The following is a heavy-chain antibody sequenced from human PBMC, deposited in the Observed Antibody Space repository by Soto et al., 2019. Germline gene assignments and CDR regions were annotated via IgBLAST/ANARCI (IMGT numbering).Heavy chain of an antibody. CDR3: ARGYGRTFDY. J-gene: IGHJ4*02. CDR2: INHSGST. D-gene: IGHD3-10*01. V-gene: IGHV4-34*01. CDR1: GGSFSGYY. Sequence: QVQLQQWGAGLLKPSETLSLTCAVYGGSFSGYYWSWIRQPPGKGLEWIGEINHSGSTNYNPSLKSRVTLSVDPSKNQFSLKLSRVPAADPAVYYCARGYGRTFDYWGQGTLVTVSS.